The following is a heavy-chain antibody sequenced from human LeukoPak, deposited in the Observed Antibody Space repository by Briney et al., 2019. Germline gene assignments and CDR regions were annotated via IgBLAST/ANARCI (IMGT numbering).Heavy chain of an antibody. V-gene: IGHV3-48*03. J-gene: IGHJ6*03. Sequence: GGSLRLSCAASGFTLSSYEMNWVRQAPGKGLEWVSYISSSGSTIYYADSVKGRFTISRDNAKNSLYLQMNSLRAEDTAVYYCARIGYCGGDCYYFDYWGKGTTVTISS. CDR3: ARIGYCGGDCYYFDY. CDR2: ISSSGSTI. CDR1: GFTLSSYE. D-gene: IGHD2-21*01.